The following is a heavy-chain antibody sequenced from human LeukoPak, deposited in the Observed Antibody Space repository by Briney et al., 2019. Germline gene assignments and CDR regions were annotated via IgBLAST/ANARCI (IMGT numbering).Heavy chain of an antibody. CDR2: IRSKAYGGTT. J-gene: IGHJ4*02. V-gene: IGHV3-49*04. CDR1: GFTFGDYA. Sequence: TGGSLRLSCTASGFTFGDYAMSWVRQAPGKGLEWVGFIRSKAYGGTTEYAASVKGRFTISRDDSKSIAYLRMNSLKTEDTAVYYCTSGPPDGIAVAGFDYWGQGTPVTVSS. CDR3: TSGPPDGIAVAGFDY. D-gene: IGHD6-19*01.